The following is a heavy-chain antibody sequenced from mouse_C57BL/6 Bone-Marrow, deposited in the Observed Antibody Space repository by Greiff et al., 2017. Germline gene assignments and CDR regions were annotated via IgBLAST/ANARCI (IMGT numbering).Heavy chain of an antibody. V-gene: IGHV1-42*01. CDR1: GYSFTGYY. CDR2: INPSTGGT. CDR3: ARGAYGPDY. Sequence: EVQLQQSGPELVKPGASVKISCKASGYSFTGYYMNWVKQSPEKSLEWIGEINPSTGGTTYNQKFKAKDTLTVDKASRTAYMQRKSLTSEDSAVYYCARGAYGPDYWGQGTTLTVSS. D-gene: IGHD1-2*01. J-gene: IGHJ2*01.